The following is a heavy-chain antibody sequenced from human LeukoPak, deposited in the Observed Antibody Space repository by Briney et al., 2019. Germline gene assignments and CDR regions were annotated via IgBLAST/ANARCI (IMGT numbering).Heavy chain of an antibody. V-gene: IGHV4-4*07. J-gene: IGHJ5*02. Sequence: SETLSLTCTVSGRSISSYYWSWIRQPAGKGLEWIGRIYTSGSTNYNPSLKSRVTMSVDTSKNQFSLKLSSVTAADAAVYCCARDYGSGRSWFDPWGQGTLVTVSS. CDR1: GRSISSYY. CDR3: ARDYGSGRSWFDP. D-gene: IGHD3-10*01. CDR2: IYTSGST.